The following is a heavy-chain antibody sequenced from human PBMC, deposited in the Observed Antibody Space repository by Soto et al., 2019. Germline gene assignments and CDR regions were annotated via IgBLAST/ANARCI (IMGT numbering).Heavy chain of an antibody. D-gene: IGHD4-17*01. CDR2: IYYSGST. CDR1: GGSISSGGYY. CDR3: ARDSDYGDPLDY. J-gene: IGHJ4*01. V-gene: IGHV4-31*03. Sequence: KPSETLSLTCTVSGGSISSGGYYWSWIRQHPGKGLEWIGYIYYSGSTYYNPSLKSRVTISVDTSKNQFSLKLSSVTAADTAVYYCARDSDYGDPLDYWGHGTLVTVSS.